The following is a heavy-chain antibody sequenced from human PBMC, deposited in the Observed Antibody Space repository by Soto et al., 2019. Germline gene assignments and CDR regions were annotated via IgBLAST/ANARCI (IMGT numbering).Heavy chain of an antibody. D-gene: IGHD1-20*01. V-gene: IGHV3-30*03. CDR2: ISYEGNNR. CDR3: TFGDNSFDY. CDR1: GFTFSDYG. Sequence: QVQLVESGGGVVQPGRSLRASCSALGFTFSDYGIYRVRQAPGKGLEWVALISYEGNNREYGDSVKGRLTISRDNSKNTLYLQTNSLRVEDTAVYYCTFGDNSFDYWGQGTLVTVSS. J-gene: IGHJ4*02.